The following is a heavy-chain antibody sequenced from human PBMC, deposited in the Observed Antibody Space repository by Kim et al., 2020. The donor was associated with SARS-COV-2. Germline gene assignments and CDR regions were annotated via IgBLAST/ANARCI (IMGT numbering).Heavy chain of an antibody. CDR3: WGVTIDYYYYGMDV. J-gene: IGHJ6*02. D-gene: IGHD3-9*01. CDR1: GFTFSNAW. V-gene: IGHV3-15*01. CDR2: IKSKTDGGTT. Sequence: GGSLRLSCAASGFTFSNAWMSWVRQAPGKGLEWVGRIKSKTDGGTTDYAAPVKGRFTISRDDSKNTLYLQMNSLKTEDTAVYYCWGVTIDYYYYGMDVWGQGTTVTVSS.